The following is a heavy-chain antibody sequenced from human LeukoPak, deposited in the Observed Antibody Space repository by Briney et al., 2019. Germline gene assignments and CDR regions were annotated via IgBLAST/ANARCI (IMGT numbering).Heavy chain of an antibody. CDR2: INPSGGDT. CDR1: GYILSSYN. CDR3: ARVSQGRHYYYYMDV. Sequence: ASVKVSCKASGYILSSYNMHWVRQAPGQGLEWLGIINPSGGDTKYAQKFQGRVTLTRDKSTSTVYMELSSLTSDDTAVYYCARVSQGRHYYYYMDVWGKGTTVTVSS. J-gene: IGHJ6*03. V-gene: IGHV1-46*01.